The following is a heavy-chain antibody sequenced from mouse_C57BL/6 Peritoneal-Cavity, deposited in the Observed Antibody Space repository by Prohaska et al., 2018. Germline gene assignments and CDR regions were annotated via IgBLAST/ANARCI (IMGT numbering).Heavy chain of an antibody. D-gene: IGHD1-1*01. CDR3: ARDYDFDY. V-gene: IGHV1-61*01. J-gene: IGHJ2*01. CDR2: IYPSDSET. Sequence: RPVSSVNLSCKASGYPFTSYWLDWVKQRPGQGLEWIGNIYPSDSETHYNQKFKDKATLTVDKSASTAYMQLSSLTSEDSAVYYCARDYDFDYWGKGTTLTVSS. CDR1: GYPFTSYW.